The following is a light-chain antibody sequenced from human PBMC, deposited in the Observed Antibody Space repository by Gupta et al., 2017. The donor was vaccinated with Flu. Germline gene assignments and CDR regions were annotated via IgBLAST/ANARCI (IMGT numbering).Light chain of an antibody. CDR3: QQSYSTPYT. J-gene: IGKJ2*01. Sequence: PSSLSASVGDSVTISCRASQPITTYLNWYQQKPGKAPKLLIYSSSNLQSGVPSRFSGRGSGTDFTVTITNLQPEDFATYYCQQSYSTPYTFAQWTKLEI. CDR1: QPITTY. CDR2: SSS. V-gene: IGKV1-39*01.